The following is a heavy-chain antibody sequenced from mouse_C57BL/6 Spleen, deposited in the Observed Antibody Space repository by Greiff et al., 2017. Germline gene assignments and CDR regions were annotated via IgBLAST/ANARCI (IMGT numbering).Heavy chain of an antibody. CDR1: GFSLTSYG. CDR2: IWSGGST. CDR3: ARKVYDGYYYAMDY. Sequence: VKLVESGPGLVQPSQSLSITCTVSGFSLTSYGVHWVRQSPGKGLEWLGVIWSGGSTAYNAAFIARLSISKDNSKSQVFFQMNSLQADDTAIYYCARKVYDGYYYAMDYWGQGTSVTVSS. V-gene: IGHV2-2*01. J-gene: IGHJ4*01. D-gene: IGHD2-3*01.